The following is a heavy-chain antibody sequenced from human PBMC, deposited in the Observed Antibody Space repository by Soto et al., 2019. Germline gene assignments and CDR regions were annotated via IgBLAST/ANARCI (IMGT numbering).Heavy chain of an antibody. J-gene: IGHJ4*02. D-gene: IGHD2-15*01. CDR1: GGTFSSYT. Sequence: ASVKVSCKASGGTFSSYTISWVRQAPGQGLEWMGRIIPILGIANYAQKFQGRVTITADKSTSTAYMELSSLRSEDTAVYYCARDFPFGYCSGGSCYGIDYWGQGTLVTVSS. CDR3: ARDFPFGYCSGGSCYGIDY. CDR2: IIPILGIA. V-gene: IGHV1-69*04.